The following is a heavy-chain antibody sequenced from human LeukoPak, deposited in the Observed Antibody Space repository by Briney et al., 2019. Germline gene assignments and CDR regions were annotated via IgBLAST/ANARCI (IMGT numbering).Heavy chain of an antibody. CDR2: INHSGST. V-gene: IGHV4-34*01. D-gene: IGHD2/OR15-2a*01. CDR3: ARSLLWPTGAFDI. J-gene: IGHJ3*02. CDR1: GGTFRGYY. Sequence: KPAETLSLTCVVYGGTFRGYYWNWIRQPPGKGLEWIGEINHSGSTTYNPAFKSRVTISVDASKRQFSLKLNSLTAADTALYFCARSLLWPTGAFDIWDQGTMVTVSS.